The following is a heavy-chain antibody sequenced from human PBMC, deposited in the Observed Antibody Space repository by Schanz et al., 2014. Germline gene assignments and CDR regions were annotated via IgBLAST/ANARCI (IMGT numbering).Heavy chain of an antibody. CDR1: GFTFTTHF. V-gene: IGHV3-48*01. J-gene: IGHJ1*01. CDR3: ASGVHVSSLQKGLQF. D-gene: IGHD3-10*01. CDR2: IATSSSTR. Sequence: EVQLLESGGGLVQPGGSLRLSCAASGFTFTTHFMTWVRQAPGKGLEWVSYIATSSSTRHYADSVKGRVTISRDNAKNSVSLQMRRLRVEDTAVYYCASGVHVSSLQKGLQFWGRGTLVIVSS.